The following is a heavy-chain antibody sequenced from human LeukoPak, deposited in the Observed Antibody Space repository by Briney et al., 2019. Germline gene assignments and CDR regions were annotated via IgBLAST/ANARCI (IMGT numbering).Heavy chain of an antibody. CDR3: AKENGYYYDSSVLLGY. CDR2: ISGSGGST. J-gene: IGHJ4*02. CDR1: GFTFSSYA. D-gene: IGHD3-22*01. Sequence: GGSLRLSCAASGFTFSSYAMSWVRQAPGKGLEWVSAISGSGGSTYYAASVKGRFTISRDNSKNTLYLQMNSLRAEDTAVYYCAKENGYYYDSSVLLGYWGQGTLVTVSS. V-gene: IGHV3-23*01.